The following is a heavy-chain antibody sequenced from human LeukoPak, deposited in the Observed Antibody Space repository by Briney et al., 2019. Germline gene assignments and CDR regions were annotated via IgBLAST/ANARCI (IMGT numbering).Heavy chain of an antibody. D-gene: IGHD3-3*01. CDR2: ISSSGSTI. J-gene: IGHJ4*02. CDR3: ARAGYCSSTSCYSEVYDFWSGYYTGLDY. CDR1: GFTFSSYE. Sequence: GGSLRLSCAASGFTFSSYEMNWVRQAPGKGLEWVSHISSSGSTIYYADSVKGRFTISRDNAKNSLYLQMNSLRAEDTAVYYCARAGYCSSTSCYSEVYDFWSGYYTGLDYWGQGTLVTVSS. V-gene: IGHV3-48*03.